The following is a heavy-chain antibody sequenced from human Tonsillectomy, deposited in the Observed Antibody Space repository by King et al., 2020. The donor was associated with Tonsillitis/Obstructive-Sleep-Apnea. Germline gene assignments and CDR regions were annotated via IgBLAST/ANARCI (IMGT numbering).Heavy chain of an antibody. Sequence: VQLQQWGAGLLKPSETLSLTCAVYGGSFSGYYWSWIRQPPGKGLEWIGEINHSGSTNYNPSLKSRVTISVDTSKNQFSLKLSSVTAADTAVYYCARPRSTRPRLRAADYFDYWGQGTLVTVSS. V-gene: IGHV4-34*01. CDR1: GGSFSGYY. J-gene: IGHJ4*02. CDR3: ARPRSTRPRLRAADYFDY. CDR2: INHSGST. D-gene: IGHD1-26*01.